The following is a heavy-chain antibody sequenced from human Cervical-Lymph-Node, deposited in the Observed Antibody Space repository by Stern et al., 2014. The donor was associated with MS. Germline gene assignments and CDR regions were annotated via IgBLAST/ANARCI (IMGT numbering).Heavy chain of an antibody. CDR3: ARLRGGLYGMDV. Sequence: VQLVESGPGLVKPSETLSLTCTVSGGSISSSSYYWGWIRQPPGQGLEWIGSIYYSGSTYYNPSLKSRVTLSVDPSKNQFPLRLSSVTAADTAVYYCARLRGGLYGMDVWGQGTTVTVSS. J-gene: IGHJ6*02. V-gene: IGHV4-39*01. D-gene: IGHD2-15*01. CDR1: GGSISSSSYY. CDR2: IYYSGST.